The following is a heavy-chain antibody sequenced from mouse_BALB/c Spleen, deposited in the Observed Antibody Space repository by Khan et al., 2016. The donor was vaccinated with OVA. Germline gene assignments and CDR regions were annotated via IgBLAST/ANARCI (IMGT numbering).Heavy chain of an antibody. CDR2: NVSSNGNT. Sequence: VQLQQSGAELVKSGATVKLSCTATGLNIKDTYKNWLKQWPEQGMEWIGRNVSSNGNTKYDPKFKGRATITADTSTNPAYLQLSSLTSEDTACDYCDRMSRKWGQGTTLTVSS. CDR3: DRMSRK. J-gene: IGHJ2*01. V-gene: IGHV14-3*02. CDR1: GLNIKDTY.